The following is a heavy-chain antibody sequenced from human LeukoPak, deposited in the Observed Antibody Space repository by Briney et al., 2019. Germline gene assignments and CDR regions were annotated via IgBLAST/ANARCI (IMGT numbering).Heavy chain of an antibody. CDR3: ARGAAVAGLFPLDY. J-gene: IGHJ4*02. Sequence: SETLSLTCAVYGGSFSGYYWSWIRQPPGKGLEWIGEINHSGSTNYNPSLKSRVTISVDTSKNQFSLKLSSVTAADTAVYYCARGAAVAGLFPLDYWGQGTLVTVSS. D-gene: IGHD6-19*01. CDR2: INHSGST. CDR1: GGSFSGYY. V-gene: IGHV4-34*01.